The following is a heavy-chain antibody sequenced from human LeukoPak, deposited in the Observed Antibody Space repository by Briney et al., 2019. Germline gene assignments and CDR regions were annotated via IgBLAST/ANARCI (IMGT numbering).Heavy chain of an antibody. V-gene: IGHV1-18*01. CDR1: GYTFTSYD. Sequence: ASVKVSCKASGYTFTSYDISWVRQAPGQGLEWMGWISAYNGNTNYAQKLQGRVTMTTDTSTSTAYMELRSLRSDDTAVYYCARDRYCSSTSCYTNTLFDYWGQGTLVTVSS. CDR2: ISAYNGNT. J-gene: IGHJ4*02. CDR3: ARDRYCSSTSCYTNTLFDY. D-gene: IGHD2-2*02.